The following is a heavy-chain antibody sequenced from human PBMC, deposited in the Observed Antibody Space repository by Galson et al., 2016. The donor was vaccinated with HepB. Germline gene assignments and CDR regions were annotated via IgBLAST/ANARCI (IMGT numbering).Heavy chain of an antibody. D-gene: IGHD2-2*01. CDR1: GYSFTTYW. J-gene: IGHJ4*02. Sequence: QSGAEVKKPGESLKISCKSSGYSFTTYWIAWVRQMPGKGLEWMGNIYPGDSDTRYSSSFQGLVTISADKSIRTAYLQWSSLKASDTAMYYWARLGYCSSTRGYGVDYWGQGTLVTVSS. CDR3: ARLGYCSSTRGYGVDY. CDR2: IYPGDSDT. V-gene: IGHV5-51*01.